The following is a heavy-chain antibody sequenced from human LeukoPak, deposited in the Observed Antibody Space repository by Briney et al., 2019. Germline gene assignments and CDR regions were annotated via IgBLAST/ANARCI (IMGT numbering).Heavy chain of an antibody. J-gene: IGHJ6*02. D-gene: IGHD3-22*01. Sequence: GESLKISCKGSGYSFTSYWIGWVRQMPGKGLEWMGIIYPGDSDTRYSPSFQGQVTISADKSISTAYLQWSSLKASDTAMYYCARSLYDSSGYYPRDYYYGMDVWGQGTTVTVSS. CDR3: ARSLYDSSGYYPRDYYYGMDV. V-gene: IGHV5-51*01. CDR2: IYPGDSDT. CDR1: GYSFTSYW.